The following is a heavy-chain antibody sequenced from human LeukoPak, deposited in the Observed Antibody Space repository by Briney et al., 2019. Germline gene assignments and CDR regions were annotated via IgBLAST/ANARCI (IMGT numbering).Heavy chain of an antibody. Sequence: GGSLRLSCAPSGFSFGSYAMSWVRQAPGKGLEWVSSISGSGMLTYYADSVKGRFTISRDNSKNTLYLQMSSLRAEDTATFYCAKFYYDSSGRGNDAFDVWGQGTMVTVSP. J-gene: IGHJ3*01. V-gene: IGHV3-23*01. CDR3: AKFYYDSSGRGNDAFDV. CDR2: ISGSGMLT. CDR1: GFSFGSYA. D-gene: IGHD3-22*01.